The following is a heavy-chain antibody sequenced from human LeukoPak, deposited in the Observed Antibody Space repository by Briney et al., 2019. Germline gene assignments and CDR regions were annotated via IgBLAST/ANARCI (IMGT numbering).Heavy chain of an antibody. J-gene: IGHJ6*02. Sequence: GGSLRLSCAASGFTFSSYAVTWVRQAPGKGLVWVSVISGNGGTTYYADSVKGRFTISRDNSKNTLYLQMNSLRAEDTAVYYCARLSVDFWSGASVWYYYYGMDVWGQGTTVTVSS. D-gene: IGHD3-3*01. V-gene: IGHV3-23*01. CDR1: GFTFSSYA. CDR2: ISGNGGTT. CDR3: ARLSVDFWSGASVWYYYYGMDV.